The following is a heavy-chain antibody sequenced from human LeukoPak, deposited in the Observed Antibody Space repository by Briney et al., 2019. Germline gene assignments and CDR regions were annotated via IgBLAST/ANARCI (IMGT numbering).Heavy chain of an antibody. CDR2: IYSGGST. CDR1: GFTVSSNY. V-gene: IGHV3-66*01. J-gene: IGHJ4*02. CDR3: ARAWNERSSGWSQFDY. D-gene: IGHD6-19*01. Sequence: GGSLRLSCAASGFTVSSNYMSWVRQAPGKGLEWVSLIYSGGSTYYADSVKGRFTISRDNSKNTLYLQMNSLRAEDTAVYYCARAWNERSSGWSQFDYWGQGTLVTVSS.